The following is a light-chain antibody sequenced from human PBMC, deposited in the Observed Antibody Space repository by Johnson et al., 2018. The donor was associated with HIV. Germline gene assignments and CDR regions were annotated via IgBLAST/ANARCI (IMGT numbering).Light chain of an antibody. V-gene: IGLV1-51*02. J-gene: IGLJ1*01. CDR3: GTWDSSLSFYV. Sequence: QSVLTQPPSVSAAPGQKVTISCSGSSSDMGNYAVSLYQQLPGTAPKLLIYENNKRPSGIPDRFSGSKSGTSATLGITRLQTGDEADYYCGTWDSSLSFYVFGTGTKVTVL. CDR1: SSDMGNYA. CDR2: ENN.